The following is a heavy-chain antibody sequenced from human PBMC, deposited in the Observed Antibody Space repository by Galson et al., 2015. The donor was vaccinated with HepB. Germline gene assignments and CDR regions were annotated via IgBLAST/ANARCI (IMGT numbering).Heavy chain of an antibody. CDR3: TREDQDAANDAFDI. CDR1: GDSIFIFFYY. D-gene: IGHD1-1*01. Sequence: SETLSLTCSVSGDSIFIFFYYWVWIRQPPGKGLEWIGSIRYGGSTTYNPALTSRVTTSIDTSKNQFSLKLSPVTAADTAVYYCTREDQDAANDAFDIWGRGTMVTVSS. V-gene: IGHV4-39*01. J-gene: IGHJ3*02. CDR2: IRYGGST.